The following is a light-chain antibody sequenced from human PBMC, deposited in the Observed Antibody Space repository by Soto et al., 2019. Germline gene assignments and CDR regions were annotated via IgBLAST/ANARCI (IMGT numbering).Light chain of an antibody. CDR2: AAS. V-gene: IGKV1-39*01. CDR1: QSFGAR. J-gene: IGKJ5*01. Sequence: IPLKQSASSLSAYVGDRGSIXCRASQSFGARLDWYQQKAGKAPKLMICAASSLQSGVPSRFIGSGSGTDFTLTISSLQPAEFATYYCKQSYSTPTITFGQGTRLEIK. CDR3: KQSYSTPTIT.